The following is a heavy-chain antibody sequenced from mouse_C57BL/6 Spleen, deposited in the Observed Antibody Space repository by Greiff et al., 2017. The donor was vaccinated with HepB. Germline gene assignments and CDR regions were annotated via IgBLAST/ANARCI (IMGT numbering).Heavy chain of an antibody. D-gene: IGHD2-4*01. CDR2: ISDGGSYT. J-gene: IGHJ1*03. V-gene: IGHV5-4*01. CDR1: GFTFSSYA. CDR3: ARVGYDYDGYFDV. Sequence: QLKESGGGLVKPGGSLKLSCAASGFTFSSYAMSWVRQTPEKRLEWVATISDGGSYTYYPDNVKGRFTISRDNAKNNLYLQMSHLKSEDTAMYYCARVGYDYDGYFDVWGTGTTVTVSS.